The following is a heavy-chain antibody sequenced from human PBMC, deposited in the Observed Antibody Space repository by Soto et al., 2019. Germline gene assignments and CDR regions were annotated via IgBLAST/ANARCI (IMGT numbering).Heavy chain of an antibody. CDR2: IWYDGSNK. CDR1: GFIFNEYG. Sequence: QPGGSLRLSCAASGFIFNEYGMHWVRQAPGKGLEWVAVIWYDGSNKYYADSVKGRFTFSRDNSKNTMSLQMNSLRVEDTAVYYCARWGCSGSNCNLNQRSFDLWGQGTLVTVSS. CDR3: ARWGCSGSNCNLNQRSFDL. J-gene: IGHJ4*02. D-gene: IGHD2-15*01. V-gene: IGHV3-33*03.